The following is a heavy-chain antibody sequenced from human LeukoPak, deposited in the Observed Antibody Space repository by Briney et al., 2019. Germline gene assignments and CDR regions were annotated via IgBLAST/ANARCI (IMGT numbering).Heavy chain of an antibody. Sequence: ASVKVSCKASGYTFTGYYTHWVRQAPGQGLGWMGRINPNSGGTNYAQKFQGRVTMTRDTSISTAYMELSRLRSDDTAVYYCATEPLVDLDYWGQGTLVTVSS. J-gene: IGHJ4*02. D-gene: IGHD6-13*01. CDR2: INPNSGGT. CDR1: GYTFTGYY. CDR3: ATEPLVDLDY. V-gene: IGHV1-2*06.